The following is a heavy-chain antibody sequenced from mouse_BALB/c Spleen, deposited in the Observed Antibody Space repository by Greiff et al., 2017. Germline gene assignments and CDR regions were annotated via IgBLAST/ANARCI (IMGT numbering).Heavy chain of an antibody. V-gene: IGHV5-9-4*01. CDR2: ISSGGSYT. D-gene: IGHD1-1*01. J-gene: IGHJ4*01. Sequence: EVKVVESGGGLVQPGGSRKLSCAASGFTFSSYAMSWVRQSPEKRLEWVAEISSGGSYTYYPDTVTGRFTISRDNAKNTLYLEMSSLRSEDTAMYYCANLFSYAMDYWGQGTSVTVSS. CDR1: GFTFSSYA. CDR3: ANLFSYAMDY.